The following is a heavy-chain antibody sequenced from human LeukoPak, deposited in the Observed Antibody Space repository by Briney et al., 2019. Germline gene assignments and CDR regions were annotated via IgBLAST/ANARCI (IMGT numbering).Heavy chain of an antibody. V-gene: IGHV1-69*04. CDR3: ARGINWVDY. D-gene: IGHD7-27*01. Sequence: PSVKVSCKASGGTFSSYAISWVRQAPGQGLEWMGRIIPILGIANYAQKFQGRVTITADKSTSTAYMELSSLRAEDTALYYCARGINWVDYWGQGILVTVSS. CDR2: IIPILGIA. J-gene: IGHJ4*02. CDR1: GGTFSSYA.